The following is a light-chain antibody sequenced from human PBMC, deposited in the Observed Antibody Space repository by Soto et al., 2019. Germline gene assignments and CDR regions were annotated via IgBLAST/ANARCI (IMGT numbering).Light chain of an antibody. J-gene: IGKJ1*01. CDR2: GAS. CDR1: QSVSSSF. V-gene: IGKV3-20*01. Sequence: EIVLTQSPGTLSLSPGERATLSCRASQSVSSSFLAWYQQKPGQAPRLLIYGASSRATGIPDRFSGSVSGTDFTLTISRLEPEDFAVYYCQQYGISPWTFGQGTKVEIK. CDR3: QQYGISPWT.